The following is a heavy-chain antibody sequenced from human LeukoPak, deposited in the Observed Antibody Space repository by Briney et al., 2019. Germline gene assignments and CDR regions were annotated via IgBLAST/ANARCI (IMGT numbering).Heavy chain of an antibody. Sequence: ASVKVSFKASGYTFTSYGISWVRQAPGQGLEWMGWISAYNGNTNYAQKLQGRVTMTTDTSTSTAYMELRSLRSDDTAVYYCARDWDSHTTMVTLYWNYWGQGTLVTVSS. V-gene: IGHV1-18*01. D-gene: IGHD5-18*01. J-gene: IGHJ4*02. CDR1: GYTFTSYG. CDR2: ISAYNGNT. CDR3: ARDWDSHTTMVTLYWNY.